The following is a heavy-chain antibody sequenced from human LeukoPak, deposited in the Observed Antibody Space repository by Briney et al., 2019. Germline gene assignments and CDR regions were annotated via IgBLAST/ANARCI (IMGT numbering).Heavy chain of an antibody. V-gene: IGHV4-59*12. D-gene: IGHD3-10*01. J-gene: IGHJ4*02. CDR3: ARGLRWFGETLRLDY. CDR2: IYYSGGT. Sequence: SETLSLTCTVSGDSISSYYWSWIRQPPGKGLEWIGYIYYSGGTDYNPSLKSRVTISVDTSKNQFSLKLSSVTAADTAVYYCARGLRWFGETLRLDYWGQGTLVTVSS. CDR1: GDSISSYY.